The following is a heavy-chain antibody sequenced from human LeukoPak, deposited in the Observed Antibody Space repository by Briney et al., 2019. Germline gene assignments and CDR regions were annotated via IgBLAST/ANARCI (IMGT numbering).Heavy chain of an antibody. V-gene: IGHV4-39*01. CDR1: GGSISSSSYY. D-gene: IGHD1-26*01. CDR3: ARLALSEGGARYFDY. CDR2: IYYSGST. J-gene: IGHJ4*02. Sequence: SETLSLTCTVSGGSISSSSYYWGWIRQPPGKGLEWIGSIYYSGSTYYNPSLKSRVTISVDTSKNQFSLKLSSVTAADTAVYYRARLALSEGGARYFDYWGQGTLVTVSS.